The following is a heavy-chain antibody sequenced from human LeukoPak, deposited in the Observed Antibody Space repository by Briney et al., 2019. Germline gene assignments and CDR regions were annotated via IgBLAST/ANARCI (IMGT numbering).Heavy chain of an antibody. J-gene: IGHJ1*01. CDR3: ARHTYYYDSSGFYQTEYFQH. CDR2: IYYSGST. CDR1: GGSISSSSYY. D-gene: IGHD3-22*01. V-gene: IGHV4-39*01. Sequence: PSETLSLTCTVSGGSISSSSYYWGWIRQPPGKGLEWIGSIYYSGSTYYNPSLKSRVTMSVDTSKNQFSLELSSVTAADTAVYYCARHTYYYDSSGFYQTEYFQHWGQGTLVTVSS.